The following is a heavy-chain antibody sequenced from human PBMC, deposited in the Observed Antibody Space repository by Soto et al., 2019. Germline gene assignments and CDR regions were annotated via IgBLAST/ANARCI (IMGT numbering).Heavy chain of an antibody. CDR3: ASDPYYYASGY. J-gene: IGHJ4*02. CDR1: GFTFSDYY. Sequence: GGSLRLSCAASGFTFSDYYMTWIRQPPGKGLEWVSYISGSGNTIYYADSVKGRFTVSRDNARNSLYLQMNSLRAEDTAFYYCASDPYYYASGYWGQGTLVTVSS. D-gene: IGHD3-10*01. CDR2: ISGSGNTI. V-gene: IGHV3-11*01.